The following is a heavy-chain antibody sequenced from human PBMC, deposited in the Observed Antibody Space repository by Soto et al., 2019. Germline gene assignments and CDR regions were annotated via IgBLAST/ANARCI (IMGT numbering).Heavy chain of an antibody. Sequence: GGSLKISCKGSGYSFTSYWIGWVRQMPGKGLEWMGIIYPGDSDTRYSPSFQGPVTISADKSISTAYLQWSSLKASDTAMYYFARYNVGWLQFFGFFDYWGQGTLVTVSS. J-gene: IGHJ4*02. CDR3: ARYNVGWLQFFGFFDY. CDR1: GYSFTSYW. D-gene: IGHD5-12*01. V-gene: IGHV5-51*01. CDR2: IYPGDSDT.